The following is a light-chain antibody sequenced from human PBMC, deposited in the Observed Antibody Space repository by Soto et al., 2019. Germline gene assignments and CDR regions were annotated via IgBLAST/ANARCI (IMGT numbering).Light chain of an antibody. V-gene: IGKV3-11*01. Sequence: IVLTQSPATLSLSPGERATLSCRASQSVRNFLAWYQQKPGQAPRLLIYDASNRATGIPARFSGSGSGTDFTLTISSLEPEDFAFYYCQQRRNWLTFGGGTKLEIK. CDR1: QSVRNF. J-gene: IGKJ4*01. CDR3: QQRRNWLT. CDR2: DAS.